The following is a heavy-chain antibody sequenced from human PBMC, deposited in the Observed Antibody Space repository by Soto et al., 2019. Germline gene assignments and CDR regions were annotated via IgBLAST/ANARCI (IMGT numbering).Heavy chain of an antibody. J-gene: IGHJ6*02. V-gene: IGHV4-59*01. CDR2: IYYSGST. CDR1: GTSSSTSY. D-gene: IGHD3-9*01. CDR3: ARDPTSYYDILTGYYSDYYYGMDV. Sequence: SETLSLTCTVSGTSSSTSYWSWIRQPPGQGLEWIGYIYYSGSTNYNPSLKSRVTISVDTSKNQFSLKLSSVTAADTAVYYCARDPTSYYDILTGYYSDYYYGMDVWGQGTTVTVSS.